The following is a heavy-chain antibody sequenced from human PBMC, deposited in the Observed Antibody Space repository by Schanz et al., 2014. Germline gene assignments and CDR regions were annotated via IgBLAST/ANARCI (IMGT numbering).Heavy chain of an antibody. D-gene: IGHD2-2*01. CDR3: ERFQSPHQPFDY. Sequence: EQVLESGGGFVQPGGSLRLSCATSGFTFTTFAMTWVRQAPGKGLEWVSSLSGRGSRTDYADSVKGRFTISRDNSKNTLYLQMNSLRAEDTAVYYCERFQSPHQPFDYWGQGTLVTVSS. CDR2: LSGRGSRT. J-gene: IGHJ4*02. CDR1: GFTFTTFA. V-gene: IGHV3-23*01.